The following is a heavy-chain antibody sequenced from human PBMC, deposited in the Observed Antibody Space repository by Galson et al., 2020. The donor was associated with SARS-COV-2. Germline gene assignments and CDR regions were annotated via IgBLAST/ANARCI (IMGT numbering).Heavy chain of an antibody. V-gene: IGHV3-48*02. J-gene: IGHJ4*02. CDR1: GFTFSDSA. CDR3: ARGSSGYDLTSPFDY. Sequence: TGGSLRLSCAASGFTFSDSAMNWVRQAPGKGLKWISYISSSGGTIYYADSVKGRFTISRDNDKNSLYLQMNSLRDEDTAVYYCARGSSGYDLTSPFDYWGQGTLVTVSS. CDR2: ISSSGGTI. D-gene: IGHD5-12*01.